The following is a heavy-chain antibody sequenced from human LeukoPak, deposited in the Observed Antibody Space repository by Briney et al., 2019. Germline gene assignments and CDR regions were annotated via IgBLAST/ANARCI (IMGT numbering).Heavy chain of an antibody. J-gene: IGHJ6*02. CDR1: GYTFTHYF. Sequence: GASVKVSCKASGYTFTHYFMHWVRQAPGQGLERMGIINPSGRSTSYAQKFQGRVTMTRDTSTSTVYMELSGLRSDDTALYYCARGYYYGSGSYYRPYGLDVWGQGTTVTVSS. D-gene: IGHD3-10*01. CDR2: INPSGRST. CDR3: ARGYYYGSGSYYRPYGLDV. V-gene: IGHV1-46*01.